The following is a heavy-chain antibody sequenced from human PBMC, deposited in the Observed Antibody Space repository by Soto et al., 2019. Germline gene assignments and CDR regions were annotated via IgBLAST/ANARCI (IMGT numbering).Heavy chain of an antibody. CDR3: VNGDYY. J-gene: IGHJ4*02. D-gene: IGHD4-17*01. CDR1: GFTFSNHF. CDR2: INRDSNT. V-gene: IGHV3-48*01. Sequence: ESGGGLVQPGGSLRLSCAASGFTFSNHFMNWVRQAPGRGLEWVSSINRDSNTFYADSVKGRFTISRDNAKDSLYLQMNSLRADDTAVYYCVNGDYYVGQGTLVTVSS.